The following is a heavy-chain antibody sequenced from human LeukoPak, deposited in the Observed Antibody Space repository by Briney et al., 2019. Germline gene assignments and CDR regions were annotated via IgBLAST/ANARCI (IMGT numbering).Heavy chain of an antibody. CDR3: AELGITMIGGV. CDR1: GFTFNSYW. D-gene: IGHD3-10*02. CDR2: IKQDGSEQ. J-gene: IGHJ6*04. V-gene: IGHV3-7*01. Sequence: GGSLRLSCAASGFTFNSYWMSWVRQAPGKGLEGVANIKQDGSEQYYVDSVKGRFTISRDNAKNSLYLQMNILRAEDTAVYYCAELGITMIGGVWGKGTTVTISS.